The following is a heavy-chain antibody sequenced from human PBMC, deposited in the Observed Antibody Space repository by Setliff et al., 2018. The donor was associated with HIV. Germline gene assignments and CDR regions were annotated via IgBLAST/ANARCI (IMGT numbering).Heavy chain of an antibody. CDR2: INHSGST. Sequence: SETLSLTCAVYGGSLSEYYWSWIRQSPGKGLEWIGEINHSGSTHYNPPLKRRATISVDTSKNKFSLRLNSVTAADTAVYYCARGATLLPGYSDRWEYFYMDVWGKGTTVTVSS. V-gene: IGHV4-34*01. D-gene: IGHD5-12*01. J-gene: IGHJ6*03. CDR3: ARGATLLPGYSDRWEYFYMDV. CDR1: GGSLSEYY.